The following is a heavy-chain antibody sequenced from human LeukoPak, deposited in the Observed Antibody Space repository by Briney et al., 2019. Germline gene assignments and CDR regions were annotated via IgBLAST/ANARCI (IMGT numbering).Heavy chain of an antibody. CDR2: INHSGST. D-gene: IGHD2-2*01. V-gene: IGHV4-34*01. CDR1: AGSFSGYY. J-gene: IGHJ4*02. Sequence: PSETLSLTCAVYAGSFSGYYWSWIRQPPGKGLEGIGEINHSGSTNYNPSLKSRVTISVDTSKNQFSLKLSSVTAADTAVYYCASQESSTSYYFDYWGQGTLVTVSS. CDR3: ASQESSTSYYFDY.